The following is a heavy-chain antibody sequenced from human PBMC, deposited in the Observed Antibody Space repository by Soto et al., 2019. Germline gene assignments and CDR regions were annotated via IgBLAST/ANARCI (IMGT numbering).Heavy chain of an antibody. J-gene: IGHJ3*01. Sequence: SGPTLVNPTQTLTLTCSLSGISLSTSGVGLGWIRQTPGKALEWLALIYWNDDKHYSPSLKSRLTITKDTSKNQAVLTMTNMDPVDTATYYCARGLATLPVFAFDVWGQGTVVSVSS. CDR2: IYWNDDK. V-gene: IGHV2-5*01. CDR1: GISLSTSGVG. CDR3: ARGLATLPVFAFDV. D-gene: IGHD6-6*01.